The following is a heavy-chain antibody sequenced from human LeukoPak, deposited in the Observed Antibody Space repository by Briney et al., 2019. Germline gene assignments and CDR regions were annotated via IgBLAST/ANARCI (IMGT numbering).Heavy chain of an antibody. CDR2: IYPGDSDT. CDR1: GYRFTTYW. D-gene: IGHD5-12*01. V-gene: IGHV5-51*01. CDR3: ARYSGDVEDY. Sequence: GESLKISCKGSGYRFTTYWIGWVRQMPGKGLEWMGIIYPGDSDTRYSLSFQGHVTISADKSIGTAYLQWSSLKASDTAMYYCARYSGDVEDYWGQGTLVTVSS. J-gene: IGHJ4*02.